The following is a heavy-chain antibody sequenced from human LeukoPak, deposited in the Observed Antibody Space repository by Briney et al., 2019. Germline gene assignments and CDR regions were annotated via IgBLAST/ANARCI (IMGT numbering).Heavy chain of an antibody. CDR1: KFTFIIYD. J-gene: IGHJ4*02. D-gene: IGHD1-26*01. Sequence: PGGSLRLSCGDSKFTFIIYDIYWVRQAPGKGLEWVSAISGSGGSTYYADSVKGRFTISRDNSKNTLYLQMNSLRAEDTAVYYCARAVGARVGYFDYWGQGTLVTVSS. V-gene: IGHV3-23*01. CDR2: ISGSGGST. CDR3: ARAVGARVGYFDY.